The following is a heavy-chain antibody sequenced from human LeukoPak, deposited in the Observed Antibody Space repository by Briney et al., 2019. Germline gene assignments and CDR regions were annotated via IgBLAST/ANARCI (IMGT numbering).Heavy chain of an antibody. CDR1: GGSISSSSYY. CDR2: IYYSGST. Sequence: SVTLSLTCTASGGSISSSSYYWGWIRQPPGKGLEWIGSIYYSGSTYYNPSLKSRVTISVDTSKNQFSLKLSSVTAADTAVYYCARYPNFDYWGQGTLVTVSS. D-gene: IGHD2-8*01. J-gene: IGHJ4*02. V-gene: IGHV4-39*07. CDR3: ARYPNFDY.